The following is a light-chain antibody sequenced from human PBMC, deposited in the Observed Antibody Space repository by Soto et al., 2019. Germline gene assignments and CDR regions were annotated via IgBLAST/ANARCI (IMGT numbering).Light chain of an antibody. Sequence: QSALTQPPPASGTPEQNDTISCSGSSSNTGSNTANWYHQLPGTAPKLLSYSNTQRPSGVPDRFSGSKYGTSASLAISGLPSEDGADYSCEAWDASVNGLLFGGGTKVTVL. CDR2: SNT. CDR3: EAWDASVNGLL. CDR1: SSNTGSNT. J-gene: IGLJ2*01. V-gene: IGLV1-44*01.